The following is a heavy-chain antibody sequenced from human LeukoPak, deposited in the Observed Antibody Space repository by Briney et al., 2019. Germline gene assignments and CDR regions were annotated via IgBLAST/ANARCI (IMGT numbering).Heavy chain of an antibody. CDR3: TSPPPTGY. CDR2: IRSKANSYAT. CDR1: GLTFSSYA. V-gene: IGHV3-73*01. Sequence: PGGSLRLSCAASGLTFSSYAMHWVRQASGKGLEWVGRIRSKANSYATAYAASVKGRFTISRDDSKNTAYLQMNSLKTEDTAVYYCTSPPPTGYWGQGTLVTVSS. J-gene: IGHJ4*02.